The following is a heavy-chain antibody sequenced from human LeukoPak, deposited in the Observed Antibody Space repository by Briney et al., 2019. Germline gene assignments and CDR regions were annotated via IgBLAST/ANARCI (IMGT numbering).Heavy chain of an antibody. V-gene: IGHV3-30*18. CDR1: GFTFSSCG. D-gene: IGHD3-22*01. J-gene: IGHJ6*02. CDR2: ISYDGSNK. Sequence: PGGSLRLSCAASGFTFSSCGMHWVRQAPGKGLEWVAVISYDGSNKYYADSVKGRFTISRDNSKNTLYLQMNSLRAEDTAVYYCAKGLGYDSSGYYYYYGMDVWGQGTTVTVSS. CDR3: AKGLGYDSSGYYYYYGMDV.